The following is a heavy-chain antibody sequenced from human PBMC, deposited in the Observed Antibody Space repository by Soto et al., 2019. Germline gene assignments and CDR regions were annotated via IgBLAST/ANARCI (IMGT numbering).Heavy chain of an antibody. D-gene: IGHD6-6*01. J-gene: IGHJ4*02. CDR1: GFPFSSYA. V-gene: IGHV3-23*01. Sequence: GGSLSLSCAASGFPFSSYAMSWVRQAPGKGLEWVSAISGSGGSTYYADSVKGRFTISRDNSKNTLYLQMNSLRAEDTAVYYCASIAARPSMPFDYWGQGTLVTVSS. CDR2: ISGSGGST. CDR3: ASIAARPSMPFDY.